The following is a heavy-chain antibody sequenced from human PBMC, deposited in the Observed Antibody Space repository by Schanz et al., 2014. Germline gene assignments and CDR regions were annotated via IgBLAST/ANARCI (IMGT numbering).Heavy chain of an antibody. CDR1: GFTFSSYA. J-gene: IGHJ4*01. CDR2: VPFDGSQK. CDR3: ARARGCNYGHFDY. V-gene: IGHV3-30*04. Sequence: QVQLVESGGGVVQPGRSLRLSCAASGFTFSSYALHWVRQAPGKGLEWVAFVPFDGSQKFYADSVKGRFTISRDNSKNTVYLQMNSLRPADTAVYYCARARGCNYGHFDYWGLGTLVTVSS. D-gene: IGHD5-18*01.